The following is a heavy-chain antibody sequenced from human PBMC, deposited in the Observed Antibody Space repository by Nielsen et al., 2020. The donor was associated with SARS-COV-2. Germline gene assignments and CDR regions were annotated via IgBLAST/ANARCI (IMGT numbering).Heavy chain of an antibody. CDR3: ARSSGSAFDI. V-gene: IGHV3-66*01. J-gene: IGHJ3*02. D-gene: IGHD6-19*01. Sequence: GESLKISCAASGFSVSSNYMSWVRQAAGKGLEWVSVIYSDDSASYADSVKGRFTVSRDNFKNMLFLQMNSLRAEDTGVYYCARSSGSAFDIWGQGTMVTVSS. CDR2: IYSDDSA. CDR1: GFSVSSNY.